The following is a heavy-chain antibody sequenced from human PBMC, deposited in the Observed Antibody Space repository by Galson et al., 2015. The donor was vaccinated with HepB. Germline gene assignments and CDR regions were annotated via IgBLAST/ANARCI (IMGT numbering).Heavy chain of an antibody. V-gene: IGHV3-30*03. Sequence: SLRLSCAASGFTFSDYYMNWVRQAPGKGLEWVAVISYDGSNKYYADSVKGRFTISRDNSKNTLYLQMNSLRAEDTAVYYCARSTVTTADAFDIWGQGTMVTVSS. CDR3: ARSTVTTADAFDI. D-gene: IGHD4-17*01. CDR2: ISYDGSNK. J-gene: IGHJ3*02. CDR1: GFTFSDYY.